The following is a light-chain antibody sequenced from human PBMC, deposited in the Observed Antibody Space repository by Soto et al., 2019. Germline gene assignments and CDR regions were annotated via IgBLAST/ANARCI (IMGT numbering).Light chain of an antibody. V-gene: IGKV1-33*01. J-gene: IGKJ3*01. CDR1: QDISNY. CDR3: QQFDDVPLS. CDR2: DAS. Sequence: DIQMTQSPSSLSASVGDRVTITCQASQDISNYLNWYQQKPGKAPKLLIYDASNLETGVPSRFSGSGSGTEFTFTISSLQPEDIATYFCQQFDDVPLSFGPGTKVDIK.